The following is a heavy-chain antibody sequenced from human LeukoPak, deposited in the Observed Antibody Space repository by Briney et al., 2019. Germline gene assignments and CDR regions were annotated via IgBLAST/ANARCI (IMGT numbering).Heavy chain of an antibody. CDR3: AREGPVDTAMGY. CDR2: ISVYNGNT. CDR1: GYTFTSYG. Sequence: ASVKVSCKASGYTFTSYGINWVRQAPGQGLEWMGWISVYNGNTNYAQKLQGRVTMTTDTSTSTAYMELRSLRSDDTAVYYCAREGPVDTAMGYWGQGTLVTVSS. V-gene: IGHV1-18*04. J-gene: IGHJ4*02. D-gene: IGHD5-18*01.